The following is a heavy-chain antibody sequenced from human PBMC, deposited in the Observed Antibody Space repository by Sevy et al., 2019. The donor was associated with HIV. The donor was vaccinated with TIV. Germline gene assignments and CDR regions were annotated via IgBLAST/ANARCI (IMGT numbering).Heavy chain of an antibody. CDR1: GGSISSGGYS. J-gene: IGHJ3*02. CDR2: IYNSGST. V-gene: IGHV4-30-2*06. D-gene: IGHD3-22*01. Sequence: SETLSLTCAVSGGSISSGGYSWSWIRQSPGKGLEWIGYIYNSGSTYYNPSLKSRVTISVDRSKNQFSLKLSSVTAADTAVYYCARAGYYDSSGPDGHDAFDIWGQGTMVTVSS. CDR3: ARAGYYDSSGPDGHDAFDI.